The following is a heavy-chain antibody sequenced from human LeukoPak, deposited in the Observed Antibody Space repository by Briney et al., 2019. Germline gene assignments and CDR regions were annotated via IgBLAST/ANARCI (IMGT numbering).Heavy chain of an antibody. J-gene: IGHJ5*02. V-gene: IGHV1-18*01. D-gene: IGHD6-13*01. CDR1: GYTFASYG. CDR2: ISGYNGNT. CDR3: ARSESIAAAGSGWFDP. Sequence: ASVKVSCKASGYTFASYGIHWVRQAPGQGLEWMGWISGYNGNTAYAQKLQGRATMTTDTCTSTAYMELRSLRSDDTAVYYCARSESIAAAGSGWFDPWGQGTLVTVSS.